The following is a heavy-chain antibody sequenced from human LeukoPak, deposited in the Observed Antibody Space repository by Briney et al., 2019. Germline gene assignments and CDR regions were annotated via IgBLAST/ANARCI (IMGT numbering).Heavy chain of an antibody. CDR2: INPNSGGT. CDR1: GYTFTGYY. D-gene: IGHD3-10*01. CDR3: ARDVGDYYGSGTYYGMDV. J-gene: IGHJ6*02. Sequence: ASVKVSCKASGYTFTGYYMHWVRQAPGQGLEWMGWINPNSGGTNYAQKFQGRVTMTRDTSISTAYMELSRLRSAYTAVYYCARDVGDYYGSGTYYGMDVCGQGTTVTVSS. V-gene: IGHV1-2*02.